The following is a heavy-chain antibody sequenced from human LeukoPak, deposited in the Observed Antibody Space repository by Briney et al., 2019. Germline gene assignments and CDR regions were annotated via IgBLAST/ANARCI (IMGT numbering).Heavy chain of an antibody. Sequence: SVKVSCKASGFTFTSSAMQWVRQARGQRLEWIGWIVVGSGNTNYAQKFQERVTTTRDMSTSTAYMELSSLRSEDTAVYYCAAVAGAYYYYGMDVWGQGTTVTVSS. CDR3: AAVAGAYYYYGMDV. CDR1: GFTFTSSA. J-gene: IGHJ6*02. V-gene: IGHV1-58*02. D-gene: IGHD6-19*01. CDR2: IVVGSGNT.